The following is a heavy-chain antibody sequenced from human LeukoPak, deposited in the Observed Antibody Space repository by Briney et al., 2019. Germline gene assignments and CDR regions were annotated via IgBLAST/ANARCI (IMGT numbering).Heavy chain of an antibody. J-gene: IGHJ5*02. V-gene: IGHV4-34*01. D-gene: IGHD6-13*01. CDR1: GGSFSGYY. CDR2: ISHSGST. Sequence: SETLSLTCAVYGGSFSGYYWSWIRQPPGKGLEWIGEISHSGSTNYKPSLTSRVTISVDTSKNQFSLKLSSVTAADTAVYYCARGKSGSSWTRWFDPWGQGTLVTVSS. CDR3: ARGKSGSSWTRWFDP.